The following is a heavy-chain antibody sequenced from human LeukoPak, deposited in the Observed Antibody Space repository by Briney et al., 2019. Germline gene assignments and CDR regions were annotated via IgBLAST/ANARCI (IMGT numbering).Heavy chain of an antibody. CDR2: IRSKANSYAT. CDR1: GCTFSGSA. V-gene: IGHV3-73*01. D-gene: IGHD6-19*01. Sequence: GGSLRLSCAASGCTFSGSAMHWVRQASGKGLEWVGRIRSKANSYATAYAASVKGRFTISRDDSKNTAYLQMNSLKTEDTAVYYCTGTVAGTWNFDYWGQGTLVTVSS. J-gene: IGHJ4*02. CDR3: TGTVAGTWNFDY.